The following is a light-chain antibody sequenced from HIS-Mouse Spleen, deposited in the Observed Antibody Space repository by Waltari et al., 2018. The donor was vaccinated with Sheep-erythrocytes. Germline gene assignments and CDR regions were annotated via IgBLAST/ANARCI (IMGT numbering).Light chain of an antibody. V-gene: IGLV2-11*01. CDR3: CSYAGSYNHV. CDR2: AFS. Sequence: QSALTQPRSVSGSPGQSVTISCTGTSSDVGGYNYVSWYQQHPGKAPKLMIYAFSKRPSGVPDRVSGSKSGNTASLTISGRQAEDEADYYCCSYAGSYNHVFATGTKVTVL. J-gene: IGLJ1*01. CDR1: SSDVGGYNY.